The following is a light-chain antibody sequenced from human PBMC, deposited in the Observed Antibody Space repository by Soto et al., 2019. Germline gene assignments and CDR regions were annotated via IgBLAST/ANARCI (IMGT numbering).Light chain of an antibody. CDR1: QSAISN. V-gene: IGKV3-15*01. CDR3: HQYYKWPLT. CDR2: DAS. J-gene: IGKJ4*01. Sequence: EIVMTQSAATLSVSPGERVTLSCRASQSAISNLAWYQQKPGQTPRLLIYDASTRATDIPARFSGSGSGTDFTLTISSLLSEDFAVYYCHQYYKWPLTFGGGTKVEIQ.